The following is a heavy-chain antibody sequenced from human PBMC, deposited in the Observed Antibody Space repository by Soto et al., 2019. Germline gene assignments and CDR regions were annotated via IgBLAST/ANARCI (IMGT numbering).Heavy chain of an antibody. CDR2: IKNKTDGGTT. V-gene: IGHV3-15*01. Sequence: GGSLRLSCATSGFTFRNAWMSWVRQTPGKELEWVARIKNKTDGGTTDYAAPVKRRFTISRDDSKNTLYLQMNSLKTEDTAVYYCSTYGDHQLYHYCYGMDVWGQGTTVTVSS. CDR3: STYGDHQLYHYCYGMDV. D-gene: IGHD4-17*01. J-gene: IGHJ6*02. CDR1: GFTFRNAW.